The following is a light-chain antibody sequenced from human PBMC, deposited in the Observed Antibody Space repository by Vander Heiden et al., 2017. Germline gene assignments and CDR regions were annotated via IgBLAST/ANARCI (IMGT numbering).Light chain of an antibody. V-gene: IGLV1-47*01. CDR3: ASWDDSLSVVL. J-gene: IGLJ3*02. Sequence: QSILTQPPSASGPPGQRVTIYCSGSSSNIGAGHVNWYQQLPGAAPKVLIYGTSQRPSGVADRFSGSKSGTSATLAISGLRSDDEADYYCASWDDSLSVVLFGGGTRLTVL. CDR1: SSNIGAGH. CDR2: GTS.